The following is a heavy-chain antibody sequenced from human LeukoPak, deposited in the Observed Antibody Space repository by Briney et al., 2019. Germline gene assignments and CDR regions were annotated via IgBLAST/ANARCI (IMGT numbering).Heavy chain of an antibody. Sequence: EASVKVSCKASGYTFTSYGISWVRQAPGQGLEWMGWISAYNGNTNYAQKLQGRVTMTTDTSTSTAYMELRSLRSDDTAVYYCARDRGPLVAAYFDYWGQGTLVTVSS. CDR3: ARDRGPLVAAYFDY. CDR1: GYTFTSYG. CDR2: ISAYNGNT. D-gene: IGHD6-13*01. V-gene: IGHV1-18*01. J-gene: IGHJ4*02.